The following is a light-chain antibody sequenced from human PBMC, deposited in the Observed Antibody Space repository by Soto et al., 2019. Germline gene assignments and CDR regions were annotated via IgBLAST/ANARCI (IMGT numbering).Light chain of an antibody. CDR1: QNVGRNY. CDR3: QQYASSPLT. V-gene: IGKV3-20*01. CDR2: GAS. J-gene: IGKJ4*01. Sequence: EIVLTQSPGTLSLSPGERATLSCRASQNVGRNYLAWYQQKPGQAPRLLIHGASNRATGIPDRFSGSGSGTDFILTISRLEPEDFAVYYCQQYASSPLTFGGGTKVEIK.